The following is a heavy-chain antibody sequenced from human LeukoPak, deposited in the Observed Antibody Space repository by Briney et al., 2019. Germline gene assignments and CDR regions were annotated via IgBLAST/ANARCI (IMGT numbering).Heavy chain of an antibody. J-gene: IGHJ5*02. Sequence: PSETLSLTCTVSGGSISSSSYYWGWIRQPPGKGLEWIGSIYYSGSTYCNPSLKSRVTISVDASKNQFSLKLSSVTAADTAVYYCARIPGYSKNWFDPWGQGTLVTVSS. CDR1: GGSISSSSYY. CDR2: IYYSGST. D-gene: IGHD6-13*01. V-gene: IGHV4-39*07. CDR3: ARIPGYSKNWFDP.